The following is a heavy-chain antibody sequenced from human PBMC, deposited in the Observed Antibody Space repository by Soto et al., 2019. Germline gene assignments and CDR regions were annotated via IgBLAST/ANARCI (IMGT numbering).Heavy chain of an antibody. D-gene: IGHD1-26*01. V-gene: IGHV3-53*01. CDR3: ARVKGATAPQYFQH. CDR2: IYSGGST. Sequence: GGSLRLSCAASGFTVSSNYMSWVRQAPGKGLEWVSVIYSGGSTYYADSVKGRFTISRDNSKNTLYLQMDSLRAEDTAVYYCARVKGATAPQYFQHWGQGTLVTVSS. J-gene: IGHJ1*01. CDR1: GFTVSSNY.